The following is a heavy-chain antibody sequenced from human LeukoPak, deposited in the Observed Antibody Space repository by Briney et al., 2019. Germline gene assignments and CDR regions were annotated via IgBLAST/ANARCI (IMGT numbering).Heavy chain of an antibody. CDR2: IKQDGSAK. Sequence: GGSLRLSCAASGFAFSSYWMSWVRQAPGKGLEWVANIKQDGSAKYYVDSVKGRFTISRDNAKNSLDLQMNSLRAEDTAVYYCARHGNYNFDNWGQGTLVTVSS. CDR3: ARHGNYNFDN. D-gene: IGHD5-24*01. V-gene: IGHV3-7*03. CDR1: GFAFSSYW. J-gene: IGHJ4*02.